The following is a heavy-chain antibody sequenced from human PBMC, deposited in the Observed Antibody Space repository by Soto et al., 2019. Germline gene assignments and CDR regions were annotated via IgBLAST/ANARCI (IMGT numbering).Heavy chain of an antibody. D-gene: IGHD4-4*01. J-gene: IGHJ5*02. CDR3: ARRLTTVTTSWFDP. CDR2: IYYSGST. V-gene: IGHV4-39*01. CDR1: GGSISSSSYY. Sequence: QLQLQESGPGLVKPSETLSLTCTVSGGSISSSSYYWGWIRQPPGKGLEWIGSIYYSGSTYYNPSLKSRVTISVDTSKNQFSLKLSSVTAADTAVYYCARRLTTVTTSWFDPWGQGTLVTVSS.